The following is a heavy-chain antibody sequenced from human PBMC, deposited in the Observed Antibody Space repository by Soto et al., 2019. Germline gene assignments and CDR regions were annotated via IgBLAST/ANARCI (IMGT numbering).Heavy chain of an antibody. CDR2: ISDSGSSI. CDR1: GFAFSSYG. D-gene: IGHD4-4*01. CDR3: ARDLGPDYSRGY. J-gene: IGHJ4*02. V-gene: IGHV3-48*03. Sequence: EVRLVESGGGLVSPGGSLRLSCAASGFAFSSYGLNWVRQAPGRGLEWISYISDSGSSIYYVDTVKGRFTASRDNAKNLGLLKMNSLRAGDTAVYYCARDLGPDYSRGYWGQGTLVTVSS.